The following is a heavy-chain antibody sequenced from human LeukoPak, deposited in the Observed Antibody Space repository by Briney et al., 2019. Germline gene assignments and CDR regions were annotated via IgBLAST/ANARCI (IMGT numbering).Heavy chain of an antibody. CDR1: GFTFSSYS. CDR3: ARDLCSSTSCYPDY. CDR2: ISSSSSTI. V-gene: IGHV3-48*01. D-gene: IGHD2-2*01. J-gene: IGHJ4*02. Sequence: GGSLRLSCAASGFTFSSYSMNWVRQAPGKGLEWVSYISSSSSTIYYADSGKGRFTISRDNAKNSLYLQMNSLRAEDSAVYYCARDLCSSTSCYPDYWGQGTMVTVSS.